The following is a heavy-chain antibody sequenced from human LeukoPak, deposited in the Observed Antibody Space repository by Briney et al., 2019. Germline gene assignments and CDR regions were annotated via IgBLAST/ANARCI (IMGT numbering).Heavy chain of an antibody. D-gene: IGHD5-18*01. CDR1: GFTFSSYD. J-gene: IGHJ4*02. V-gene: IGHV3-30*18. CDR2: ILYDGSNK. Sequence: GGSLRLSCAASGFTFSSYDMHWVRQAPGKGLEWVALILYDGSNKNYADSVNGRSTISRDNSKNTVYLQMNSLRAEDTAVYYCAKDSAWDTAMDYWGQGTLVTVSS. CDR3: AKDSAWDTAMDY.